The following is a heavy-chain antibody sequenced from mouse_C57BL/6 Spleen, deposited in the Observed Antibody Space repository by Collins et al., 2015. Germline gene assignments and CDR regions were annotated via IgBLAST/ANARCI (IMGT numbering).Heavy chain of an antibody. D-gene: IGHD2-3*01. V-gene: IGHV3-2*02. J-gene: IGHJ2*01. CDR1: GYSITSDYA. CDR2: ISYSGST. Sequence: DVQLQESGPGLVKPSQSLSLTCTVTGYSITSDYAWNWIRQFPGNKLEWMGYISYSGSTSYNPSLKSRISITRDTSKNQFFLQLNSVTTEDTATYYCARSMTGDFDYWGQGTTLTVSP. CDR3: ARSMTGDFDY.